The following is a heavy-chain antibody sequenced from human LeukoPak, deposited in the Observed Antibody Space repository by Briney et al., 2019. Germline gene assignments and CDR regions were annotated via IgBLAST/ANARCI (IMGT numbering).Heavy chain of an antibody. D-gene: IGHD2-21*02. J-gene: IGHJ4*02. CDR1: GFTFTGYY. CDR2: INPHSGGT. CDR3: VREGNELLSKNFDY. V-gene: IGHV1-2*02. Sequence: ASVKVSCKASGFTFTGYYIHWVRQAPGQGLEWMGYINPHSGGTNSPQKFQGRVTMTTDTSISAAYMELSSLISDDTAMYDYVREGNELLSKNFDYWGQRTLVTVSS.